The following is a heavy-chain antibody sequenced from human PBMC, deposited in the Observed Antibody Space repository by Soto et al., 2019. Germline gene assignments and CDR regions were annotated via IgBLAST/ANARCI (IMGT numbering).Heavy chain of an antibody. CDR1: GGSISSYY. CDR2: IYYSGST. Sequence: PSETLSLTCTVSGGSISSYYWSWIRQPPGKGLEWIGYIYYSGSTNYNPSLKSRVTISVDTSKNQFSLKLSSVTAADTAVYYCAXLSHHRFWRAHPYGCYYRRDVWGQGTPGTVSS. J-gene: IGHJ6*02. D-gene: IGHD3-10*01. V-gene: IGHV4-59*01. CDR3: AXLSHHRFWRAHPYGCYYRRDV.